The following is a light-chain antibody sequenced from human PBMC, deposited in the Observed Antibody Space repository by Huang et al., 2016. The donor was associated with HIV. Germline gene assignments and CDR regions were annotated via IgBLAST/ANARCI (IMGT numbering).Light chain of an antibody. CDR3: MQGTHWPGT. J-gene: IGKJ1*01. Sequence: VVMTQSPLSLPVTLGQPASIFCRSSQSLVSSDGDTYLNWFQQRPGQSPRRLIYQVANRDSGVPHRFSVSGSGTHFTLRINPVEAEDVAIYYCMQGTHWPGTFGPGTKMDI. V-gene: IGKV2-30*01. CDR2: QVA. CDR1: QSLVSSDGDTY.